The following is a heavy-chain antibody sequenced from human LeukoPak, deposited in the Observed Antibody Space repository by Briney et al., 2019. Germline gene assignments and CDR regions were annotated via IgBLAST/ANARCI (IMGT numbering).Heavy chain of an antibody. Sequence: PGGSLRLSCAASGFTFSSYWMGWVRRAPGKGLKWVANIKQDGSEKYYVDSVKGRFTISRDNAKNSLYLQMNSLRADDTAVYYCARERPFPAIDYWGQGTLVTVSS. D-gene: IGHD2/OR15-2a*01. V-gene: IGHV3-7*01. CDR2: IKQDGSEK. CDR3: ARERPFPAIDY. CDR1: GFTFSSYW. J-gene: IGHJ4*02.